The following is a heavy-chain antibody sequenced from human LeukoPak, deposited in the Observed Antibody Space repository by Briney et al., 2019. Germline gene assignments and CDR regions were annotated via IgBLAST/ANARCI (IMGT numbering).Heavy chain of an antibody. CDR2: MQSTGNS. CDR1: GDSISTYH. V-gene: IGHV4-59*01. J-gene: IGHJ4*02. Sequence: SETLSLTCSVSGDSISTYHWNWIRKPPGKGLEWIGYMQSTGNSKYNPSLKNRVNIFIDMSKNQFVLNLSSVTAADTAAYYCARDKRHSYGRYFDPWGQGMLVTVSS. D-gene: IGHD5-18*01. CDR3: ARDKRHSYGRYFDP.